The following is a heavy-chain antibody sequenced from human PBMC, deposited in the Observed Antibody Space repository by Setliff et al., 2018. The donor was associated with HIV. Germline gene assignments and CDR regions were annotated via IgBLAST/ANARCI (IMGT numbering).Heavy chain of an antibody. Sequence: PSETLSLTCTVSGGSASNSRYYWAWIRQPPGKGLEYIGSIHYNERTYYNPSLKSRVAISIDTSKNQFSLNPTSVTAADTAVYYCASRVYYYDSNNFLREEGFDPWGQGTLVTVSS. CDR1: GGSASNSRYY. J-gene: IGHJ5*02. V-gene: IGHV4-39*01. CDR2: IHYNERT. D-gene: IGHD3-22*01. CDR3: ASRVYYYDSNNFLREEGFDP.